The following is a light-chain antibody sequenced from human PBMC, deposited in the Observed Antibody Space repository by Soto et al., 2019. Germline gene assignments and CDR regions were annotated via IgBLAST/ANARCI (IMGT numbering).Light chain of an antibody. J-gene: IGKJ1*01. CDR3: QQYGNSRT. Sequence: EIVLTQSPATLALSPVEGATLSCRASQRVSSYSAWHQQKPGQDPRLLIYGESSRATGIPDRFSGSGSGTDFTLTISRLEPEDFAVYYCQQYGNSRTFGQGTKVDIK. V-gene: IGKV3-20*01. CDR1: QRVSSY. CDR2: GES.